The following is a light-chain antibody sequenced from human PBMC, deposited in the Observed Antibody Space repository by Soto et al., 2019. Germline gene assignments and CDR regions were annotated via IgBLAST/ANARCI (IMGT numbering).Light chain of an antibody. CDR1: QNIDNW. Sequence: DIPMTQSPSSVSASVGDRVTITCRASQNIDNWLAWYQQRPGKAPKLLIFAASTLQSGVPSRFSGSGSGTDFTLTISSLQPEDFATYYCQHLNNFPRTFGQGTKVEIK. CDR2: AAS. CDR3: QHLNNFPRT. V-gene: IGKV1-12*01. J-gene: IGKJ1*01.